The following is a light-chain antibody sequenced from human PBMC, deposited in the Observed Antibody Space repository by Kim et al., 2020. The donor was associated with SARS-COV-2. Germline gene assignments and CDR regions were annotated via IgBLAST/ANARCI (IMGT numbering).Light chain of an antibody. CDR1: SNDIGAYNY. CDR3: SSFITSSAWV. CDR2: AGS. J-gene: IGLJ3*02. Sequence: GQSTTITGDGTSNDIGAYNYVSWHQQHPGKAPKLVIYAGSKRPSVVSDRFSGSKSGNTASLTISGLPAEDEADYYCSSFITSSAWVFGGGTQLTVL. V-gene: IGLV2-14*04.